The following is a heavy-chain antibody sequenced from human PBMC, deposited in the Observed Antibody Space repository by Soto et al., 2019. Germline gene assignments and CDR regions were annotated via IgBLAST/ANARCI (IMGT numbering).Heavy chain of an antibody. D-gene: IGHD2-2*01. J-gene: IGHJ4*02. Sequence: SGPTLVNPTQTLTLTCTFSGFSLSTSGMCVSWIRQPPGKALEWLALIDLDGDKYYSTSLKSMLTISKDTSKNQVVLTLTNMDPLDTATYYCALTPPSTSQGYLDYWGQGTLVPVSS. CDR1: GFSLSTSGMC. V-gene: IGHV2-70*01. CDR3: ALTPPSTSQGYLDY. CDR2: IDLDGDK.